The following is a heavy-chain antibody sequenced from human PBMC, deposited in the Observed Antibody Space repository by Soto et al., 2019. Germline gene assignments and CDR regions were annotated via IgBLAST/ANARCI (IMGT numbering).Heavy chain of an antibody. J-gene: IGHJ4*02. CDR3: ARQGVTVTTIDY. CDR2: IYYSGST. CDR1: GGSISSYY. D-gene: IGHD4-17*01. Sequence: SETLSLTCTVSGGSISSYYWSWIRQPPGKGLEWIGYIYYSGSTNYNPSLKSRVTISVDTSKNQFSLKLSSVTAADTAVYYCARQGVTVTTIDYWGQGTLVTVSS. V-gene: IGHV4-59*08.